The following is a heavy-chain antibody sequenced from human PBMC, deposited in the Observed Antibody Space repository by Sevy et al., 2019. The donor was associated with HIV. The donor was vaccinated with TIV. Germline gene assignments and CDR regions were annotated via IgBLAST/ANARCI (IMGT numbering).Heavy chain of an antibody. CDR2: IIWNSGGV. CDR1: GFTFDDYA. V-gene: IGHV3-9*01. J-gene: IGHJ4*02. Sequence: GGSLRLSCSASGFTFDDYAMHWVRQAPGKGLEWVAGIIWNSGGVDYADSVKGRFTISRDNAKKFLYLQMNSLRVEDTALYYCAKDWAIPGRPGEGFFDYWGQGTLVTVSS. D-gene: IGHD6-6*01. CDR3: AKDWAIPGRPGEGFFDY.